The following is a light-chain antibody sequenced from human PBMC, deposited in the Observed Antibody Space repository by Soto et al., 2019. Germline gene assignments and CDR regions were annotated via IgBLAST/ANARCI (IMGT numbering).Light chain of an antibody. Sequence: EIVLTQSPGTLSLSPGEGGTLSCRASQRISSSYLAWYQQKPGQSPRLLIYTASSRATDIPDRFSGSGSGTDFTLSISRLEPEYFAVYYCQLYGDSPMFSFGQGTKLEIK. CDR2: TAS. CDR3: QLYGDSPMFS. V-gene: IGKV3-20*01. J-gene: IGKJ2*01. CDR1: QRISSSY.